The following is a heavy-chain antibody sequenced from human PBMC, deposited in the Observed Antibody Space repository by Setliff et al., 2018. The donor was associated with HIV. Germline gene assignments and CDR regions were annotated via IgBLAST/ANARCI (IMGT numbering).Heavy chain of an antibody. J-gene: IGHJ4*02. Sequence: ASVKVSCKTSGYTFTNYGISWVRQAPGQGLEWTGWIRTYNGNTNYAQRLQGRVTMTTDTSTSTAYMELRSLRSDDTAVYYCARGYDGSGFYYVYWGQGTLVTVSS. CDR2: IRTYNGNT. CDR1: GYTFTNYG. CDR3: ARGYDGSGFYYVY. D-gene: IGHD3-22*01. V-gene: IGHV1-18*01.